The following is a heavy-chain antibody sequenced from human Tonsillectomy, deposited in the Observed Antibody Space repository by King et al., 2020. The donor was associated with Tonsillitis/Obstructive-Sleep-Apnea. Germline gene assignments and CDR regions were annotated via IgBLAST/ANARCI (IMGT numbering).Heavy chain of an antibody. CDR2: IYHSGST. CDR1: GASISSSNW. Sequence: QLQESGPGLVKPSGTLSLTSAVSGASISSSNWWSWVRQPPGKGLEWSGEIYHSGSTNYNTSLKSRGTISGDKSKNQVSLKLLSVNAADTAVYYCARDMQGGGTIYPNWFDPWGQGTLVTVSS. J-gene: IGHJ5*02. D-gene: IGHD2-15*01. V-gene: IGHV4-4*02. CDR3: ARDMQGGGTIYPNWFDP.